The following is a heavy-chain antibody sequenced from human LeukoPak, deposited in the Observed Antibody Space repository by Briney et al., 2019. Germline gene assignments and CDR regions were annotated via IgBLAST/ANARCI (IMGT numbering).Heavy chain of an antibody. Sequence: GASVKVSRKASGYTFTSYGISWVRQAPGQGLEWMGWISAYNGNTNYAQKLQGRVTMTTDTSTSTAYMELRSLRSDDTAVYYCASSAGYDILTAYLLDYWGQGTLVTVSS. CDR2: ISAYNGNT. D-gene: IGHD3-9*01. CDR1: GYTFTSYG. J-gene: IGHJ4*02. CDR3: ASSAGYDILTAYLLDY. V-gene: IGHV1-18*01.